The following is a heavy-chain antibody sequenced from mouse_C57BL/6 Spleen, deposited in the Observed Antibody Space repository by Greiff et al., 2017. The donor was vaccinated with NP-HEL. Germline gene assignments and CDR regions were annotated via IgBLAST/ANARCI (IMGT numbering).Heavy chain of an antibody. CDR2: IDPSDSYT. CDR3: ARGGAMAPYYFDY. Sequence: QVQLQQPGAELVKPGASVKLSCKASGYTFTSYWMQWVKQRPGQGLEWIGEIDPSDSYTNYNQKFKGKATLPVDTSASTAYMQRSGLTAEDSAVYYCARGGAMAPYYFDYWGQGTTLTVSS. D-gene: IGHD1-1*02. J-gene: IGHJ2*01. CDR1: GYTFTSYW. V-gene: IGHV1-50*01.